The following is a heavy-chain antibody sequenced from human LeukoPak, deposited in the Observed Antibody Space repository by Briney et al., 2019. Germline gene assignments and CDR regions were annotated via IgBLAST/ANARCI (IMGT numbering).Heavy chain of an antibody. Sequence: PSETLSLTRTVSGGSISSYYWSWIRQPPGKGLEWIGYIYYSGSTNYNPSLKSRVTISVDTSKNQFSLKLSSVTAADTAVYFCARRESLDCSGGSCYRAEYFQHWGQGTLVTVSS. J-gene: IGHJ1*01. CDR2: IYYSGST. D-gene: IGHD2-15*01. V-gene: IGHV4-59*01. CDR3: ARRESLDCSGGSCYRAEYFQH. CDR1: GGSISSYY.